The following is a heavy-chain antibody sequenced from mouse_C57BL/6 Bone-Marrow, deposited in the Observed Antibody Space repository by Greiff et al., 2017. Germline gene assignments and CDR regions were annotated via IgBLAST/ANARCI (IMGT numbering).Heavy chain of an antibody. V-gene: IGHV14-4*01. D-gene: IGHD1-1*01. CDR2: IDPENGDT. CDR1: GFNIKDDY. CDR3: TTTDYGSSPFFDY. Sequence: VQLQQSGAELVRPGASVKLSCTASGFNIKDDYMHWVKQRPEQGLEWIGWIDPENGDTEYASKFQGKATITADTSSNTAYLQLSSLTSEDTAVYYCTTTDYGSSPFFDYWGQGTTLTGSS. J-gene: IGHJ2*01.